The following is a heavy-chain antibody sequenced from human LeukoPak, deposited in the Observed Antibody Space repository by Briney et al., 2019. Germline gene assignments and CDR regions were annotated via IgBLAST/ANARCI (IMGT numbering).Heavy chain of an antibody. Sequence: GGSLRLSCAASGFTFSNAWMSWVRQAPGKGLEWVSPISGSGGSTFYADSVKGRFTISRDNSKNTLYLQMNSLRAEDTAVYYCVKAGGAYYYDSSGYYWDYWGQGTLVTVSS. D-gene: IGHD3-22*01. CDR1: GFTFSNAW. V-gene: IGHV3-23*01. CDR3: VKAGGAYYYDSSGYYWDY. CDR2: ISGSGGST. J-gene: IGHJ4*02.